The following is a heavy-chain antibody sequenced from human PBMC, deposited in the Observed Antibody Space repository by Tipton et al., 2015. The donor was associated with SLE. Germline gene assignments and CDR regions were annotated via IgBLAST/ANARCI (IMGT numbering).Heavy chain of an antibody. D-gene: IGHD3-10*01. Sequence: QSGAEVKRPGASVKVSCKASGYTFTTYDIFWVRQAPGQGLEWMGWISAYNGNTHYAQNLQGRVTMTTYTSTSTAYMELRSLRSDDTAVYYCAREVYSGSYYYYYGMDVWGQGTTVTISS. J-gene: IGHJ6*02. CDR1: GYTFTTYD. V-gene: IGHV1-18*01. CDR3: AREVYSGSYYYYYGMDV. CDR2: ISAYNGNT.